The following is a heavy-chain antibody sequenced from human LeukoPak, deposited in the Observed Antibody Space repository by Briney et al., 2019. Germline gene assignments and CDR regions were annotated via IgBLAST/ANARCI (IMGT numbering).Heavy chain of an antibody. J-gene: IGHJ4*02. Sequence: KSSEPLSLMCTVCGGSISSYYWRWLRQPPGRGVAWIGYIYYSGSTNYNPSLKSRVTISVDTSKNEFSLKLISVTAPDTAVYYCSRCSMITFGGVIVPFDYWGQGTLVTVSS. CDR2: IYYSGST. D-gene: IGHD3-16*02. CDR3: SRCSMITFGGVIVPFDY. V-gene: IGHV4-59*01. CDR1: GGSISSYY.